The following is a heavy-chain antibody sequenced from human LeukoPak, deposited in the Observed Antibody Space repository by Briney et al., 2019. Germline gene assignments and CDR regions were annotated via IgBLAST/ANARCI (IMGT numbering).Heavy chain of an antibody. D-gene: IGHD3-9*01. CDR3: AKWGDYDVLTGYYDPDY. V-gene: IGHV3-23*01. J-gene: IGHJ4*02. CDR2: ITGSGGST. Sequence: GASLRLSCAASGFTFSNYAMSWVRQAPGPGLDGVSAITGSGGSTYYADSVKGRFTISRDNSKNTPYLQMNSLRAEDTAVYYCAKWGDYDVLTGYYDPDYWGQGTLVTVSS. CDR1: GFTFSNYA.